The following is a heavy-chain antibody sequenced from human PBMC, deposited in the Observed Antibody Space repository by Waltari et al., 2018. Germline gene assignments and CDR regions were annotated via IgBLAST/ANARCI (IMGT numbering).Heavy chain of an antibody. D-gene: IGHD6-13*01. V-gene: IGHV4-38-2*01. Sequence: QVQLQESGPGLVKPSETLSLTCAVSGYSISSGYYWGWIRQPPGKGLEWIGSIYHSGSTYYNPSLKSRVTRSVDTSKNQFSLKLSSVTAADTAVYYCARGYSSSWYSRGLYYFDYWGQGTLVTVSS. J-gene: IGHJ4*02. CDR2: IYHSGST. CDR3: ARGYSSSWYSRGLYYFDY. CDR1: GYSISSGYY.